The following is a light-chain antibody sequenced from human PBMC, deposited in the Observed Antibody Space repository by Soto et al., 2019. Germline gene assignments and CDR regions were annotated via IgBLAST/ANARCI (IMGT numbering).Light chain of an antibody. V-gene: IGKV3-20*01. CDR1: QTVDPTY. CDR2: SAS. CDR3: QQYDGSSAPT. J-gene: IGKJ4*01. Sequence: EIVLKQSPDTLSLSPGERGTLSCRASQTVDPTYLAWYQQRPGQAPRLLIYSASSRATGIPDRFSGSGSGTDFTLTISRLEPEDFAVYYCQQYDGSSAPTFGGGTKVDIK.